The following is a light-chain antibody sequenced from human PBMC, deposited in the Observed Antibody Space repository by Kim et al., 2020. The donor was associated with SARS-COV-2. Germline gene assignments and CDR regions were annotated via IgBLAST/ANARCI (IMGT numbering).Light chain of an antibody. CDR3: QQYTGSPIT. V-gene: IGKV3-20*01. J-gene: IGKJ5*01. CDR1: QSVRNGY. CDR2: DAS. Sequence: LAPGERAALSCRASQSVRNGYLAWYQQKPGQAPRLLIYDASSRATGIPDRFSGSGSGTDFTLTISRLEPEDFAVYYCQQYTGSPITFGQGTRL.